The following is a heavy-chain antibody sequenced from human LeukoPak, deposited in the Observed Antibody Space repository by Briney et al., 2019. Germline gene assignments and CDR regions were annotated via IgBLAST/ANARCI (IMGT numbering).Heavy chain of an antibody. CDR3: ARGYSSGPDYFDY. CDR1: GYTFTCYY. V-gene: IGHV1-8*02. CDR2: INPNSGNR. D-gene: IGHD6-19*01. Sequence: GASVKVSFKASGYTFTCYYMHWVRQAPGQGLEWMGWINPNSGNRGYAQKFQGRVIMTRNTSISTAYMELSSLRSEDTAVYYCARGYSSGPDYFDYWGQGTLVTVSS. J-gene: IGHJ4*02.